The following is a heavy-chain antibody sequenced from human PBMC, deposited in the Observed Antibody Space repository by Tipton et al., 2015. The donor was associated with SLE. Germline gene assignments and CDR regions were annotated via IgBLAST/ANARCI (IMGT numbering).Heavy chain of an antibody. Sequence: TLSLTCTVSGGSISSGDYYWSWIRQPPGKGLEWIGYIYYSGSTYYNPSLKSRVTISVDTSKNQFSLKLSSVTAADTAVYYCARVQSSWYGDYFDYWGQGTLVTVPS. CDR2: IYYSGST. J-gene: IGHJ4*02. CDR3: ARVQSSWYGDYFDY. V-gene: IGHV4-30-4*01. CDR1: GGSISSGDYY. D-gene: IGHD6-13*01.